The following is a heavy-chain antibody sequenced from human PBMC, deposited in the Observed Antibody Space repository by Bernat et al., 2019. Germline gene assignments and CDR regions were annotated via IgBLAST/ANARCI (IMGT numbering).Heavy chain of an antibody. CDR1: GFTFSDYY. Sequence: QVQLVESGGGLVKPGGSLRLSCAASGFTFSDYYMSCIRQAPGEGLDWGSYISSSISYTNYADSVKGRFTISRDNAKNSLYLQMNSLRAEDTAVYYCARGTSTSAPYMDVWGKGTTVTVSS. V-gene: IGHV3-11*05. CDR2: ISSSISYT. J-gene: IGHJ6*03. CDR3: ARGTSTSAPYMDV.